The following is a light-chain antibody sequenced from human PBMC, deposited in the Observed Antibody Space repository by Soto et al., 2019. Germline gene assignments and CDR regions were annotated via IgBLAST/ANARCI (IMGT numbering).Light chain of an antibody. CDR1: QSVSSY. Sequence: EIVLTQSPATLSLSPGERATLSCRASQSVSSYLAWYQQKPGQAPRLLIYDASNRATGIPARFSGSGSGTDFPLPISSLEPEDFEVYNCQRRSNWPPFSFGPGTKGNIK. CDR2: DAS. CDR3: QRRSNWPPFS. J-gene: IGKJ3*01. V-gene: IGKV3-11*01.